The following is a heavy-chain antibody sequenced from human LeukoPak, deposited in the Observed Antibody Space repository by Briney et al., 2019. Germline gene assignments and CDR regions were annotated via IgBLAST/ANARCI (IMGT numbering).Heavy chain of an antibody. CDR2: IYYSGST. Sequence: SETLSLTCTVSGGSISSYYWSWIRQPPGKGLEWIGYIYYSGSTNYNPSLKSRVTISVDTSKSQFSLKLSSVTAADTAVYYCARGGSYGYGSFDYWGQGTLVTVSS. V-gene: IGHV4-59*01. D-gene: IGHD5-18*01. CDR3: ARGGSYGYGSFDY. J-gene: IGHJ4*02. CDR1: GGSISSYY.